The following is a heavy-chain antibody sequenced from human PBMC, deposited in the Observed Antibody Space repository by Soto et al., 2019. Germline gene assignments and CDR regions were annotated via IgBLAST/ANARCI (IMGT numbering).Heavy chain of an antibody. CDR2: IYSDNNT. CDR3: ARHYTAMGV. J-gene: IGHJ6*02. V-gene: IGHV3-53*01. Sequence: GGSLRLSCAASGFTVSSDSMTWVRQAPGKGLEWISIIYSDNNTDYADSVKGRFSISRDTSKNILYLQMNSLRAEDTAEYYCARHYTAMGVWGQGTTVTVSS. CDR1: GFTVSSDS.